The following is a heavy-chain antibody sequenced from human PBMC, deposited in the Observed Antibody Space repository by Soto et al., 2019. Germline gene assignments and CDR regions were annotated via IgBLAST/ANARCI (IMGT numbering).Heavy chain of an antibody. CDR1: GFNFGSNS. CDR3: AKDAMLRRVLFDH. J-gene: IGHJ5*02. V-gene: IGHV3-21*01. Sequence: PGGSLRLSCSASGFNFGSNSMNWVRQTPGKGLEWVSSISSVSSHIYYADSVRGRFTISRDNAKNALYLQMNRLRAEDSAVYYCAKDAMLRRVLFDHWGQGTLVTVSS. CDR2: ISSVSSHI. D-gene: IGHD3-10*01.